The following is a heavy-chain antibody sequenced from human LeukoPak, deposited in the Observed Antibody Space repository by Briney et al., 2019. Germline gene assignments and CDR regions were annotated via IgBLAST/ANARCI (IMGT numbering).Heavy chain of an antibody. V-gene: IGHV4-30-4*01. CDR1: GGSISSGDYY. CDR2: IYYSGST. D-gene: IGHD3-22*01. CDR3: ARTYYYDSSGYYYVPYYYGMDV. J-gene: IGHJ6*02. Sequence: SETLSLTCTVSGGSISSGDYYWSWIRQPPGKGLEWIGYIYYSGSTYYNPSLKSRVTISVDTSKNQFSLKLSSVTAADTAVYYCARTYYYDSSGYYYVPYYYGMDVWGQGTTVTVSS.